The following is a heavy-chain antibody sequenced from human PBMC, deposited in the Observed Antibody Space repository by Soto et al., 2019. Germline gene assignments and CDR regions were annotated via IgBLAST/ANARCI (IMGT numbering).Heavy chain of an antibody. CDR3: ARSFEGVIVFDS. CDR1: GGSISSYY. J-gene: IGHJ4*02. Sequence: SETLSLTCTVSGGSISSYYWSWIRQPPGKGLEWIGYMYNTGSTIYNPSIKSRVNISVDTSKNQFSLKLSSVTAADTAVYYCARSFEGVIVFDSWSQGSLVTVSA. V-gene: IGHV4-59*12. D-gene: IGHD3-16*02. CDR2: MYNTGST.